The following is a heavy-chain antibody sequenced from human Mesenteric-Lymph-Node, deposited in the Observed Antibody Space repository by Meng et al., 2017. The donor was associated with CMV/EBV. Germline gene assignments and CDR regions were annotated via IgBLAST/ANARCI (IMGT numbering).Heavy chain of an antibody. V-gene: IGHV1-18*01. J-gene: IGHJ6*02. CDR2: ISAYNGNT. CDR3: ARLRGKGDYYYYHGMDV. CDR1: GYTFTSYG. D-gene: IGHD4-23*01. Sequence: ASVKVSCKASGYTFTSYGISWVRQAPGQGLEWMGWISAYNGNTNYAQKLQGRVTMTTDTSTSTAYMELRSLRSDDAAVYYCARLRGKGDYYYYHGMDVWGQGTTVTVSS.